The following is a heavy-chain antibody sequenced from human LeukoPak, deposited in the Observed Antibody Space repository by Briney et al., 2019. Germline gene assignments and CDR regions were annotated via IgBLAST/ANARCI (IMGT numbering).Heavy chain of an antibody. J-gene: IGHJ4*02. CDR2: IYYSGST. V-gene: IGHV4-59*01. CDR1: GGSISSYY. CDR3: ARGERTTYYYDSSGYYPFDC. D-gene: IGHD3-22*01. Sequence: SETLSLTCTVSGGSISSYYWSWIRQPPGKGLEWIGYIYYSGSTNYNPSLKSRVTISVDTSKNQFSLKLSSVTAADTAVYYCARGERTTYYYDSSGYYPFDCWGQGTLVTVSS.